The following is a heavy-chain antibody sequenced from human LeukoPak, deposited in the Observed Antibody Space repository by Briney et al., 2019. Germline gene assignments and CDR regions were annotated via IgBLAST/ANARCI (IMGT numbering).Heavy chain of an antibody. J-gene: IGHJ4*02. CDR3: ARVHDGYSSGWDFDY. V-gene: IGHV3-53*01. CDR2: IYSGGST. CDR1: GFTFSSYS. Sequence: GGSLRLSCAASGFTFSSYSMSWVRQAPGKGLEWVSVIYSGGSTYYADSVKGRFTISRDNSKNTLYLQMNSLRAEDTAVYYCARVHDGYSSGWDFDYWGQGTLVTVSS. D-gene: IGHD6-19*01.